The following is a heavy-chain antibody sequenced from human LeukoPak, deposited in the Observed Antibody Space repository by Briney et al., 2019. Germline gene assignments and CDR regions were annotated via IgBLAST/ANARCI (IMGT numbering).Heavy chain of an antibody. CDR2: IIPIFGTA. V-gene: IGHV1-69*05. J-gene: IGHJ6*03. CDR3: ARDGGGSYYYYYMDV. Sequence: SVKVSCKASGGTLSSYAISWVRQAPGQGLEWMGGIIPIFGTANYAQKFQGRVTITTDESTSTAYMELSSLRSEDTAVYYCARDGGGSYYYYYMDVWGKGTTVTVSS. CDR1: GGTLSSYA. D-gene: IGHD1-26*01.